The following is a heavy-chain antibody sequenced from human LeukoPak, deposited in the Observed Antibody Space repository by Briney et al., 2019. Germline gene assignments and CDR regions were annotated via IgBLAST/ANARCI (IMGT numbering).Heavy chain of an antibody. D-gene: IGHD4-11*01. CDR2: ISGSGVST. CDR1: GFRFSSYA. V-gene: IGHV3-23*01. CDR3: AKERATTTSFDY. Sequence: GGSLRLSCAASGFRFSSYAMSWVRQGPGKGLEWVSAISGSGVSTYYADSVKGRFTVSRDNSKNTLYLQMSSLRAEDTAVYFCAKERATTTSFDYWGQGTLVTVSS. J-gene: IGHJ4*02.